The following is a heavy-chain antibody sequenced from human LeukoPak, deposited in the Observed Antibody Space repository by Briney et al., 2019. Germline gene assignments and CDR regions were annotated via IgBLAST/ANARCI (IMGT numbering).Heavy chain of an antibody. Sequence: TGGSLRLSCAASGFTFSSYSMNWVRQAPGKGLEWVSSIISSSSYIYYADSVKGRFTISRDNAKNSLYLQMNSLRAEDTAVYYCARKGYCSGGSCYYYFDYRGQGTLVTVSS. D-gene: IGHD2-15*01. J-gene: IGHJ4*02. CDR2: IISSSSYI. V-gene: IGHV3-21*01. CDR1: GFTFSSYS. CDR3: ARKGYCSGGSCYYYFDY.